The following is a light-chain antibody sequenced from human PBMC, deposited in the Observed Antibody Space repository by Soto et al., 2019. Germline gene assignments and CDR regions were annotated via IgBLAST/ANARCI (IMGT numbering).Light chain of an antibody. V-gene: IGLV2-14*01. J-gene: IGLJ1*01. CDR3: SSSTASSTPYV. Sequence: QSALTQPASVSGSPGQSITISCTGTRSDVGGYNYVSWYQQHPGKAPKLMIYEVRNRPSGVSNRFSGSKSGNTASLTISWLLAEDEADYYCSSSTASSTPYVFGTGTKVTVL. CDR2: EVR. CDR1: RSDVGGYNY.